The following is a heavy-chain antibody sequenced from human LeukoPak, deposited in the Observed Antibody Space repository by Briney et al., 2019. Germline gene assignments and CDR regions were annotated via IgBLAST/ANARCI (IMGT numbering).Heavy chain of an antibody. CDR3: ARGVAWGWLRLNAFDI. J-gene: IGHJ3*02. Sequence: PSQTLSLTCTVSGGSISSGSYYWSWIRQPAGKGLEWIGRTYTSGSTNYNPSLKSRVTISVDTSKNQFSLKLSSVTAADTAVYYCARGVAWGWLRLNAFDIWGQGTMVTVSS. CDR1: GGSISSGSYY. CDR2: TYTSGST. D-gene: IGHD5-12*01. V-gene: IGHV4-61*02.